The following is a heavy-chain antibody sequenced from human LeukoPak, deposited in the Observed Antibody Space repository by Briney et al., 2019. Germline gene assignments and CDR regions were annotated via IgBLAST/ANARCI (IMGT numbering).Heavy chain of an antibody. V-gene: IGHV3-7*01. D-gene: IGHD5-24*01. CDR3: ARLGETGYRPGDL. CDR1: GFTFSSHW. J-gene: IGHJ5*02. Sequence: GGSLRLSCAASGFTFSSHWMNWVRQAPGKGLEWVANIKQDGSEKHYVDSVKGRFTISRDNAKNSLYLQMNSLRVDDTAVYYCARLGETGYRPGDLWGQGTLVTVSS. CDR2: IKQDGSEK.